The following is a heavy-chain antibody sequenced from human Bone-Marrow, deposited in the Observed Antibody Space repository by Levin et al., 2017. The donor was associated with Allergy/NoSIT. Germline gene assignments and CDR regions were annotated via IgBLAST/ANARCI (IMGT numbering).Heavy chain of an antibody. CDR3: AGGGEVPSQDYLDY. D-gene: IGHD1-1*01. Sequence: SSETLSLTCAVNGESFSGYFWTWIRQSPGKGLEWIGQINFNGITTYNPSLKSRVIISVDPTTKQFSLKLTYLTAADTAVYFCAGGGEVPSQDYLDYWGQGTLVTVSS. CDR2: INFNGIT. CDR1: GESFSGYF. J-gene: IGHJ4*02. V-gene: IGHV4-34*01.